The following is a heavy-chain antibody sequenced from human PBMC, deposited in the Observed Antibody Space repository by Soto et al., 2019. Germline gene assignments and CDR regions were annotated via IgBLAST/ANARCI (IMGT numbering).Heavy chain of an antibody. V-gene: IGHV1-3*01. Sequence: QVQLVQSGAEVKKPGASVKVSCKASGYTFTSYAMHWVRQAPGQRLEWMGWINAGNGNTKYSQKFQGRVTITRDTSASTAYMELSSLRSEDTAVYYCARERRYDFWSGNDAFDIWGQGTMVTVSS. CDR3: ARERRYDFWSGNDAFDI. CDR1: GYTFTSYA. J-gene: IGHJ3*02. D-gene: IGHD3-3*01. CDR2: INAGNGNT.